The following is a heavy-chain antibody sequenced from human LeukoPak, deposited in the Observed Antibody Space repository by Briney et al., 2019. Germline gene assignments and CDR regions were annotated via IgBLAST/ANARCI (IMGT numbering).Heavy chain of an antibody. Sequence: GGSLRLSCAASGFTFSSYAMSWVRQAPGKGLEWVSAISGSGDSSYYADSVKGRFTISRDNSKGTLYLQMNSLGAEDTAVYYCVKALRYSGSSSGAFDYWGQGTLVTVSS. CDR1: GFTFSSYA. CDR3: VKALRYSGSSSGAFDY. D-gene: IGHD1-26*01. J-gene: IGHJ4*02. V-gene: IGHV3-23*01. CDR2: ISGSGDSS.